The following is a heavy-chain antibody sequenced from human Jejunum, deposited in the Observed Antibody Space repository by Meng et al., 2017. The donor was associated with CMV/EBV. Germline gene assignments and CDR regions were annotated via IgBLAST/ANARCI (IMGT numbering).Heavy chain of an antibody. D-gene: IGHD3-10*01. J-gene: IGHJ3*02. CDR1: GFTFSSYS. CDR2: ISSSSSYI. CDR3: AREGLRGVDAFDI. V-gene: IGHV3-21*01. Sequence: SGFTFSSYSMNWVRQAPGKGLEWVSSISSSSSYIYYADSVKGRFTFSRDNSKSTLHLQMNSLRAEDTAVYYCAREGLRGVDAFDIWGQGTMVTVSS.